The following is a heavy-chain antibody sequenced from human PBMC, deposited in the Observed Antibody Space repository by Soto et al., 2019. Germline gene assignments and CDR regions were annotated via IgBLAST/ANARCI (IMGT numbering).Heavy chain of an antibody. CDR1: GYTFASYA. Sequence: EDSLEVSSTASGYTFASYAIDWKRQAPVQRLEWMGWINVGNANTRYSQNFQDRVPITRDISASTAYMEVRSLRSEDTALYYCERKRPKEVTYSFDYCG. CDR2: INVGNANT. CDR3: ERKRPKEVTYSFDY. D-gene: IGHD6-25*01. V-gene: IGHV1-3*01. J-gene: IGHJ2*01.